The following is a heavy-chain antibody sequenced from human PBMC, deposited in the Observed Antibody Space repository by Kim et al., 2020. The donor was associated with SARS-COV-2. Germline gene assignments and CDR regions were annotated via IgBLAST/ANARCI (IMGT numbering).Heavy chain of an antibody. CDR3: SRGVYCSSTSCYGIQY. CDR2: IYSSGTT. CDR1: GFTLSSNY. V-gene: IGHV3-53*01. D-gene: IGHD2-2*01. Sequence: GGSLRLSCATSGFTLSSNYMSWVRQAPGKGLEWVSIIYSSGTTYYADSVKGRFTISRDNSKNTVYLQMNSLRGEDTAVYYCSRGVYCSSTSCYGIQYWGQGTLVTVSS. J-gene: IGHJ4*02.